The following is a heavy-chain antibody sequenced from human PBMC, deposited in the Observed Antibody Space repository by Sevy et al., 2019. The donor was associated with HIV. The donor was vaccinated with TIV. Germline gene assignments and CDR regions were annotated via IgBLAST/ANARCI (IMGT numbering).Heavy chain of an antibody. Sequence: ASVKVSCKASGGNLHNYGINWVRQAPGQGLEWMGWLIPIFRTSTYAQNFRGRITFAADEATSTFYLQMSSLRADDTAVYYCWRGRGPAAISDAFDIWGQGTMVTVSS. CDR2: LIPIFRTS. D-gene: IGHD2-2*02. J-gene: IGHJ3*02. CDR1: GGNLHNYG. V-gene: IGHV1-69*13. CDR3: WRGRGPAAISDAFDI.